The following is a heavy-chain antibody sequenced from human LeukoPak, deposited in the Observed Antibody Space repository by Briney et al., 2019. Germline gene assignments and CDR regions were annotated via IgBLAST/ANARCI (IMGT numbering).Heavy chain of an antibody. Sequence: GGSLTPSCAASGFTFSSYGMHWVRQAPGKGLEWVAFIRYDGSNKYYADSVKGRFTISRDNSKNTLYLQMNSLRAEDTAVYYCAKGMATTSSTFDYWGQGTLVTVSS. D-gene: IGHD5-24*01. CDR3: AKGMATTSSTFDY. CDR2: IRYDGSNK. CDR1: GFTFSSYG. J-gene: IGHJ4*02. V-gene: IGHV3-30*02.